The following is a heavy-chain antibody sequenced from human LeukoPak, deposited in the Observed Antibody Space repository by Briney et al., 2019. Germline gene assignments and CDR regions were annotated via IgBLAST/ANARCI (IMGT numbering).Heavy chain of an antibody. CDR3: ARSYYDSSGYYYDYYYYMDV. D-gene: IGHD3-22*01. Sequence: SQTLSLTCTVSGGSISSGGYYWSWIRQHPGKGLEWIGYIYYSGRTYYNPSLKSRVTISVDTSKNQFSLKLSSVTAADTAVYYCARSYYDSSGYYYDYYYYMDVWGKGTTVTVSS. V-gene: IGHV4-31*03. CDR1: GGSISSGGYY. CDR2: IYYSGRT. J-gene: IGHJ6*03.